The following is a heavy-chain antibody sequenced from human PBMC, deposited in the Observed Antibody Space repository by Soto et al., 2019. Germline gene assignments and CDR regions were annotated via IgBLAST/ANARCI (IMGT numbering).Heavy chain of an antibody. CDR3: ARDKVGMVDY. CDR1: GYTFTSYD. CDR2: MNPNSVNT. Sequence: QVQLVQSGAEVKKPGASVKVSCKASGYTFTSYDSNWVRQATGQGLEWMGWMNPNSVNTGYAQKFQGRVTMTSNTSISTAYMELSSLRSEDTAVYSCARDKVGMVDYWGQGTLVTVSS. V-gene: IGHV1-8*01. D-gene: IGHD5-12*01. J-gene: IGHJ4*02.